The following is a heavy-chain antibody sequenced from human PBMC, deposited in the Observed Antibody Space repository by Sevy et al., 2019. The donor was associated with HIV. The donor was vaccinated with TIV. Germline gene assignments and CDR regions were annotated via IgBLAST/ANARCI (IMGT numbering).Heavy chain of an antibody. CDR1: GFTFSSYT. CDR2: IDTSSNCI. V-gene: IGHV3-21*01. CDR3: ARDSPSYCTSSSCDRPFDY. J-gene: IGHJ4*02. Sequence: GGSLRLSCAASGFTFSSYTMNWVRQAPGKGLEWVSNIDTSSNCIYYADSVKGRFTISRDNAKNSLYLQMNSLRAEDTAVYYCARDSPSYCTSSSCDRPFDYWGQGTLVTVSS. D-gene: IGHD2-2*01.